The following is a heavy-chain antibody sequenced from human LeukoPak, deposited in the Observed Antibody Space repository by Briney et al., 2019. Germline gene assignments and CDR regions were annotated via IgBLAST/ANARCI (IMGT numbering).Heavy chain of an antibody. CDR1: GFTVSSYY. CDR3: ANVGAFNI. Sequence: GGSLRLSCAVSGFTVSSYYITWVRQAPGKGLEWVSLIYSGGAIYYADSVRGRFTLSRDNSKNTVYLQINSLRVEDAAMYYCANVGAFNIWGQGTMVTVSS. CDR2: IYSGGAI. V-gene: IGHV3-66*01. J-gene: IGHJ3*02.